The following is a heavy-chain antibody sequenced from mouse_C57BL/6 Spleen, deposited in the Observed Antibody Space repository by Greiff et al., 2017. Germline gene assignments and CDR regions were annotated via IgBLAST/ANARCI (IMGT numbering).Heavy chain of an antibody. CDR3: TRCILRHFDY. CDR2: IDPETGGT. D-gene: IGHD1-2*01. J-gene: IGHJ2*01. V-gene: IGHV1-15*01. Sequence: VQLQQSGAELVRPGASVTLSCKASGYTFTDYEMHWVKQTPVHGLEWIGAIDPETGGTAYNQKFKGKAILTADKSSSTAYMGLRSLTSEDSAVXYCTRCILRHFDYWGQGTTLTVAS. CDR1: GYTFTDYE.